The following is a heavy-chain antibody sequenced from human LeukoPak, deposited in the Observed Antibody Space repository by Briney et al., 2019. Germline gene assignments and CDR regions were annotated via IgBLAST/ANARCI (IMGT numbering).Heavy chain of an antibody. V-gene: IGHV3-23*01. CDR2: ISGNGANT. Sequence: PGGSLRLSCATSGFTFTNFAMNWVRQAPGKGLEWVSAISGNGANTYYADSVKGRFTISRDNSKNTVYLQMNSLRAEDTAVYYCAKAYGYSTSWSLDYWGQGTLVTVSS. D-gene: IGHD6-13*01. CDR1: GFTFTNFA. CDR3: AKAYGYSTSWSLDY. J-gene: IGHJ4*02.